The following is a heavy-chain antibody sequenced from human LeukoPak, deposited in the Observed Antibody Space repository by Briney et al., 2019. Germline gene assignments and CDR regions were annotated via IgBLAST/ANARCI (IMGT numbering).Heavy chain of an antibody. Sequence: PGGSLRLSCAASGFTFSGYYMSWIRQAPGKGLEWLSYITSSSSYTNYADSVKGRFTISRDNAKNSLFLQMNSLRAEDTAVYYWAKEVALGRCYGYFDYWGQGTLVTVSS. V-gene: IGHV3-11*05. CDR2: ITSSSSYT. J-gene: IGHJ4*02. CDR3: AKEVALGRCYGYFDY. D-gene: IGHD2-15*01. CDR1: GFTFSGYY.